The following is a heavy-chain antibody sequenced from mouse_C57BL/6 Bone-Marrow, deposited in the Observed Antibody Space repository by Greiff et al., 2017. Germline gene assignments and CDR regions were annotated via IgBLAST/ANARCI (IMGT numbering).Heavy chain of an antibody. CDR1: GFTFSDYY. Sequence: EVNVVESEGGLVQPGSSMKLSCTASGFTFSDYYMAWVRQVPEKGLEWVANINYDGSSTYYLDSLKSRFIISRDNAKNILYLQMSSLQSEDTATYYCARETFDGGFAYWGQGTLVTVSA. CDR2: INYDGSST. J-gene: IGHJ3*01. CDR3: ARETFDGGFAY. V-gene: IGHV5-16*01.